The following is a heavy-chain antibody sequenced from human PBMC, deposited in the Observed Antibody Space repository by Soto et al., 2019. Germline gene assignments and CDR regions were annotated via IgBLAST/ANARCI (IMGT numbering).Heavy chain of an antibody. CDR1: GGSISSNTYY. Sequence: QLQLQESGPGLVRPSETLSLSCTVSGGSISSNTYYWGWIRQPPGKGLEWIGGNFYSGNTYNNSSLKSRVSISVDTSKNQLSLKLSSVTAADTAIYYCARHNDYGDHDFWGQGTLVTVSS. CDR2: NFYSGNT. CDR3: ARHNDYGDHDF. V-gene: IGHV4-39*01. D-gene: IGHD3-10*01. J-gene: IGHJ4*02.